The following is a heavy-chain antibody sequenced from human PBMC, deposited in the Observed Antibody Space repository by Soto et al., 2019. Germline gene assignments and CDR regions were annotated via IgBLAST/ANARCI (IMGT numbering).Heavy chain of an antibody. Sequence: GGSLRLSCAASGFSVTDHYMTWVRQAPGKGLEWVSVLYTGGSAYYGDSVKGRFTISRDSSTNTLYLQMNSLKVGDTAFYFCARSFNDWTTYFDYWSEGTLVTVSS. V-gene: IGHV3-53*01. D-gene: IGHD3-9*01. CDR1: GFSVTDHY. CDR3: ARSFNDWTTYFDY. CDR2: LYTGGSA. J-gene: IGHJ4*02.